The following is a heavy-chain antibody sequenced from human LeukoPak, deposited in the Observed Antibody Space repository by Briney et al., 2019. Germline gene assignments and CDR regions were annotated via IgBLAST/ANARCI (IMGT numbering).Heavy chain of an antibody. CDR1: GGTFSSYT. Sequence: SVKVSCKASGGTFSSYTISWVRQAPGQGLEWMGRIIPILGIANYAQKFQGRVTITADKSTSAAYMELSSLRSEDTAVYYCARDCSGGSCYDYWGQGTLVTVSS. D-gene: IGHD2-15*01. V-gene: IGHV1-69*04. J-gene: IGHJ4*02. CDR2: IIPILGIA. CDR3: ARDCSGGSCYDY.